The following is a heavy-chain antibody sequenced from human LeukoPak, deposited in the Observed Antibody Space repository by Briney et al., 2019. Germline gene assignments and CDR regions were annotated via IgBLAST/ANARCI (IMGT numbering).Heavy chain of an antibody. CDR3: AKDEIPLRYFDWLSYYFDY. V-gene: IGHV3-23*01. Sequence: GGSLRLSCAASGFTFSSYAMGWVRQAPGKGLEWVSAISGSGGSTYYADSVKGRFTISRDNSKNTLYLQMNSLRAEDTAVYYCAKDEIPLRYFDWLSYYFDYWGQGTLVTVSS. CDR1: GFTFSSYA. J-gene: IGHJ4*02. D-gene: IGHD3-9*01. CDR2: ISGSGGST.